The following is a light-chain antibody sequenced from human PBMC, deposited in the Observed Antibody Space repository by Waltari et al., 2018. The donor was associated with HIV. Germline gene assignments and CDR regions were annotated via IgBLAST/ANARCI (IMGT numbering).Light chain of an antibody. CDR3: QVWDPLSDHPV. CDR1: NIGNKS. V-gene: IGLV3-21*04. CDR2: YNS. Sequence: SLVLSQPPSVSVAQGKTASVTCGGDNIGNKSVDWYQQRPGQAPLLIIFYNSDRPSGIPERFSGSNSVGTATLTISRVEAGDEADYYCQVWDPLSDHPVFGTGTKVTVL. J-gene: IGLJ1*01.